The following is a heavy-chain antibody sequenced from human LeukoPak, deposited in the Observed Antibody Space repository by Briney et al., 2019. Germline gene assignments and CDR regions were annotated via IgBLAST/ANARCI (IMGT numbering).Heavy chain of an antibody. Sequence: SETLSLTCTVSGGSISSSSYYWGWIRQPPGKGLEWIGIIYHSGSTYYNPSLKSRVTISVDTSKNQFSLKLSSVTAADTAVYYCARGVARSSKFHFSYYFDYWGQGTLVTVSS. D-gene: IGHD6-6*01. CDR2: IYHSGST. J-gene: IGHJ4*02. V-gene: IGHV4-39*07. CDR1: GGSISSSSYY. CDR3: ARGVARSSKFHFSYYFDY.